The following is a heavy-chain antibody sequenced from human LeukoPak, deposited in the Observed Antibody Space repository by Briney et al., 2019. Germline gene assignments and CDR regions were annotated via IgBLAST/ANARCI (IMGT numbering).Heavy chain of an antibody. CDR1: GGSVSSGSYY. Sequence: SETLSLTCTDSGGSVSSGSYYWSWIRQPPGKGLEWIGYIYYSGSTNYNPSLKSRVTISVDTSKNQFSLKLSSVTAADTAVYYCARQEIVVVTPGDFQHWGQGTLVTVSS. V-gene: IGHV4-61*01. CDR2: IYYSGST. D-gene: IGHD2-21*02. J-gene: IGHJ1*01. CDR3: ARQEIVVVTPGDFQH.